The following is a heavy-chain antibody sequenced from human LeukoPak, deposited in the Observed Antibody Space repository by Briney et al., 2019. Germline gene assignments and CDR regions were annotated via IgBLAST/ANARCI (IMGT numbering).Heavy chain of an antibody. D-gene: IGHD6-6*01. Sequence: RGESLKISCKGSGYSFTSYWIGWVRQMPGKGLEWMGIIYPGDSDTRYSPSFQGQVTISADKSISTAYLQWSSLKASDTAMYYCARLRAASIAARPPPAWEFDYWGQGTLVTVSS. CDR1: GYSFTSYW. CDR2: IYPGDSDT. J-gene: IGHJ4*02. V-gene: IGHV5-51*01. CDR3: ARLRAASIAARPPPAWEFDY.